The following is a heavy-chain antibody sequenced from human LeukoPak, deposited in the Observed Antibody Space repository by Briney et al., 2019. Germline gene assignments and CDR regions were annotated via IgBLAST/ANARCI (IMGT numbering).Heavy chain of an antibody. V-gene: IGHV3-21*01. D-gene: IGHD4-17*01. CDR1: GFTFSTYR. CDR2: ISSSSSYI. J-gene: IGHJ4*02. CDR3: ARDIGGLDGDGLDY. Sequence: GGSLRLSCVGTGFTFSTYRMNWVRQAPGKGLEWVSSISSSSSYIYYADSVKGRITISRDNAKNSLYLQMNSLRVEDTAVYYCARDIGGLDGDGLDYWGQGTLVSVSS.